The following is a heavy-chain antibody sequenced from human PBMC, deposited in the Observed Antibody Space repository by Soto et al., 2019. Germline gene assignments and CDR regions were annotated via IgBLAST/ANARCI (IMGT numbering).Heavy chain of an antibody. V-gene: IGHV4-61*01. CDR3: AREFSNSPEAFDS. CDR1: GGSVNSETYY. D-gene: IGHD6-6*01. J-gene: IGHJ4*02. CDR2: IYYTGST. Sequence: QVHLQESGPGQVKPSETLSLICTVSGGSVNSETYYWSWIRQPPGRGLEWIGYIYYTGSTNYNPSLKSRVTMSIDTSRYQFSLKLTSVTAADTAVYYCAREFSNSPEAFDSWGQGSLVTVSS.